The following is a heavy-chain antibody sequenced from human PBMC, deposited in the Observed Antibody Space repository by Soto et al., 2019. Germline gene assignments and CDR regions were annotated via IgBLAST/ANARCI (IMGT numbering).Heavy chain of an antibody. V-gene: IGHV4-59*08. Sequence: SETLSLTCTVSGGSISSYYWSWIRQPPGKGLEWIGYIYYSGSTNYNPSLKSRVTISVDTSKNQFSLKLSSVTAADTAVYYCARHGRPGLYGDPTIDYWGQGTLVTVSS. CDR2: IYYSGST. CDR3: ARHGRPGLYGDPTIDY. D-gene: IGHD4-17*01. J-gene: IGHJ4*02. CDR1: GGSISSYY.